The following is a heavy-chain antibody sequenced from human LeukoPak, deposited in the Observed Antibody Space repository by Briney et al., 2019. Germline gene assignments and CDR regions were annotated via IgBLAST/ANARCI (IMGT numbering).Heavy chain of an antibody. CDR2: INAGNGNT. CDR3: ARGPRAAADDY. CDR1: GGTFSSYA. V-gene: IGHV1-3*01. Sequence: VASVKVSCKASGGTFSSYAISWGRQAPGQRPEWMGWINAGNGNTKYSQKFQGRVTITRDTSASTAYMELSSLTSEDTAVYYCARGPRAAADDYWGQGTLVTVSS. D-gene: IGHD6-13*01. J-gene: IGHJ4*02.